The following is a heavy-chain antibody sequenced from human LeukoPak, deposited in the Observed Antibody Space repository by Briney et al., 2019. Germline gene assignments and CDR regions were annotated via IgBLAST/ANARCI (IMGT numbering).Heavy chain of an antibody. Sequence: GGSLRLSCAASGFTFSSYAMHWVRQAPGKGLEWVAVISYDGSNKYYADSVKGRFTISRDNSKNTLYLQMNSLRAEDTAVYYCARRGDGGRSFDLWGQGTLVTVSS. CDR2: ISYDGSNK. CDR3: ARRGDGGRSFDL. CDR1: GFTFSSYA. V-gene: IGHV3-30*14. J-gene: IGHJ4*02. D-gene: IGHD4-23*01.